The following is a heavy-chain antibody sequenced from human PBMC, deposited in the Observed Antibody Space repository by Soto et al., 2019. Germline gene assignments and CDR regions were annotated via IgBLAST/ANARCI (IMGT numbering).Heavy chain of an antibody. CDR1: GGSISSYY. D-gene: IGHD2-15*01. J-gene: IGHJ6*02. Sequence: SETLSLTCTVSGGSISSYYLSWIRQPPGKGLEWIGYIYYSGSTNYNPSLKSRVTISVDTSKNQFSLKLSSVTAADTAVYYCARDRGGYCSGGSCDYGMDVWGQGTTVTVSS. V-gene: IGHV4-59*01. CDR3: ARDRGGYCSGGSCDYGMDV. CDR2: IYYSGST.